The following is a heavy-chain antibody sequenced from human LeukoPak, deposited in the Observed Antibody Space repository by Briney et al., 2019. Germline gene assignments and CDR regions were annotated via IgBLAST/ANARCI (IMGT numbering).Heavy chain of an antibody. CDR1: GGSFSGYY. V-gene: IGHV4-34*01. Sequence: SETLSLTCAVYGGSFSGYYWSWIRQPPGKGLEWIGEINHSGSTNYNPSLKSRVTISVDTSKNQFSLKLSSVTAADTAVYYCARQEGYYGSGSYSYYMDVWGKGTTVTISS. CDR2: INHSGST. CDR3: ARQEGYYGSGSYSYYMDV. D-gene: IGHD3-10*01. J-gene: IGHJ6*03.